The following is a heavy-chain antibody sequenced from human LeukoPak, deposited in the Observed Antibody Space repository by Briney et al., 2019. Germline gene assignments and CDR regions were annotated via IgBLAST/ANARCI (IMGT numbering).Heavy chain of an antibody. CDR3: ARDESSGWYYFDY. CDR1: GYTFTGYY. Sequence: ASVKVSCKASGYTFTGYYMHWVRQAPGQGVEWMGWINPNSGGTNYAQKFQGRVTMTRDTSISTAYMELSRLRSDDTAVYYCARDESSGWYYFDYWGQGTLVTVSS. V-gene: IGHV1-2*02. D-gene: IGHD6-19*01. CDR2: INPNSGGT. J-gene: IGHJ4*02.